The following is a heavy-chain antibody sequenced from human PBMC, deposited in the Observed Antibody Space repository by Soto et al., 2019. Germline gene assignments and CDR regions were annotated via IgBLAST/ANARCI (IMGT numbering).Heavy chain of an antibody. D-gene: IGHD6-13*01. Sequence: GGSLRLSCAASGFTFRSYTMNWVRQAPGKGLEWVSTISSNSAYIYYTNALRGRFTISRDNAKNSLHLQMDSLRAEDTAVYYCTRDASRDSSARGWFDPWGPGTLVTASS. CDR3: TRDASRDSSARGWFDP. J-gene: IGHJ5*02. V-gene: IGHV3-21*01. CDR1: GFTFRSYT. CDR2: ISSNSAYI.